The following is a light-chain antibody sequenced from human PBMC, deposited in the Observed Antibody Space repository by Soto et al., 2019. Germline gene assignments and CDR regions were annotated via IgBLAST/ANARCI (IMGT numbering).Light chain of an antibody. V-gene: IGKV1-33*01. CDR3: QQYKHLIT. CDR2: DAS. Sequence: DIQMTQSPSSLSASVGDRVTITCQASQDISNYLNWYQQKPGKTHKLLIYDASNLETGVQSRYSGSRYEKDFSFTITSLQPEDIATYYCQQYKHLITFGQGTRLEIK. J-gene: IGKJ5*01. CDR1: QDISNY.